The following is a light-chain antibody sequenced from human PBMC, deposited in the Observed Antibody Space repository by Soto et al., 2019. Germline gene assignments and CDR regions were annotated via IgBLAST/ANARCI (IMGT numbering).Light chain of an antibody. Sequence: TQSHSTLSLSPSTLSTLSGSCSQSVSSSYLAWYQQKPGQATRLIIYGACSRATGIPDRCSGSGSGTDFTITISRLEPEDFAVYYCQQYGSSFQTFGQGTKVDIK. J-gene: IGKJ1*01. CDR1: QSVSSSY. CDR2: GAC. V-gene: IGKV3-20*01. CDR3: QQYGSSFQT.